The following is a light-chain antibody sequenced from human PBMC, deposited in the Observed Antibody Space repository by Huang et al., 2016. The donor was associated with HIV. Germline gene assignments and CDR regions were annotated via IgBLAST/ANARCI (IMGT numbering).Light chain of an antibody. CDR1: QSIRTY. Sequence: DIQMTQSPSSLSASVGDRVTITFRASQSIRTYLNWYQQKPGKAPDLLSYAASNLHSGVPSRFNGSRSGTDFTLTISGLQREDFVTYFCQQTYSTPLTFGGGTKVEIK. CDR2: AAS. CDR3: QQTYSTPLT. J-gene: IGKJ4*01. V-gene: IGKV1-39*01.